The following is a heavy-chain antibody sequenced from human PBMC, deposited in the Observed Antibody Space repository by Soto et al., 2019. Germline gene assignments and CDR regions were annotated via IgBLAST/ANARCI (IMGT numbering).Heavy chain of an antibody. CDR2: INPNSGGT. CDR3: ARGKDIVQAGPVRTYYYYSYGMDV. J-gene: IGHJ6*02. V-gene: IGHV1-2*04. D-gene: IGHD2-8*01. CDR1: GYTFTGYY. Sequence: RASVKVSCKASGYTFTGYYMHWVRQAPGQGLEWMGWINPNSGGTNYAQKFQGWVTMTRDTSISTAYMELSRLRSDDTAVYYCARGKDIVQAGPVRTYYYYSYGMDVWGQGNLVTVSS.